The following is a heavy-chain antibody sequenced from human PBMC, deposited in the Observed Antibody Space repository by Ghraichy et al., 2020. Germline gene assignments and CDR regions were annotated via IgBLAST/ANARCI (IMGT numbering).Heavy chain of an antibody. J-gene: IGHJ4*02. CDR1: GGTFSAYS. V-gene: IGHV1-69*13. CDR2: TSPIFGTA. CDR3: PKKGQYYTDYFFDN. D-gene: IGHD3-3*01. Sequence: SVKVSCKASGGTFSAYSISWVRQAPGQGLEWMGGTSPIFGTANYAQNFQGRVTFTADEPTSTAYMELRSLTSEDTSVYYCPKKGQYYTDYFFDNWGQGTLVTVSS.